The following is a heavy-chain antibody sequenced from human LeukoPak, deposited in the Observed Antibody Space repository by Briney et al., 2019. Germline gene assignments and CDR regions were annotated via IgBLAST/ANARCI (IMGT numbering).Heavy chain of an antibody. J-gene: IGHJ3*02. D-gene: IGHD3-16*02. CDR3: VSGNDPDYLWGTYRLDAFDI. V-gene: IGHV3-7*01. CDR1: GFTFSNDW. CDR2: INKDGSKK. Sequence: PGGSLRLSCASSGFTFSNDWMTWVRQAQGKGLEWVANINKDGSKKNYVDSVKGRFTISRDNSKNSLFLQMNSLRDEDTAVYYCVSGNDPDYLWGTYRLDAFDIWGQGTMVIVSS.